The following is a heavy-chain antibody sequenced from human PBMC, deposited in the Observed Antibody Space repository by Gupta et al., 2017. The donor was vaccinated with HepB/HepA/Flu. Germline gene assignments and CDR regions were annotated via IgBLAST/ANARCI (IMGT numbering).Heavy chain of an antibody. CDR3: ARGTTFDH. CDR2: ISTYKGNT. Sequence: QVQLVQSETEVKKPGTSVKVSCKASGYTFTTYEISWVRQAPGQGLEWMGWISTYKGNTHYAQKVQGRVTMTTDTSTSTGYMELRSLTSDDTAVYYCARGTTFDHWGQGTLLTVSS. D-gene: IGHD1-1*01. J-gene: IGHJ4*02. V-gene: IGHV1-18*01. CDR1: GYTFTTYE.